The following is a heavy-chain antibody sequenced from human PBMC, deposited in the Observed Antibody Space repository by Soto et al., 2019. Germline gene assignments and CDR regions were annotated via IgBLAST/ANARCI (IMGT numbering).Heavy chain of an antibody. CDR1: GYTFTSYG. J-gene: IGHJ5*02. Sequence: ASVKVSCKASGYTFTSYGISWVRQAPGQGLEWMGWISAYNGNTNYAQKLQGRVTMTTDTSTITAYMALRSLRSDDTAVYYCAREYCSSTSCYPRWFDPWGQGTLVTVSA. D-gene: IGHD2-2*01. CDR2: ISAYNGNT. CDR3: AREYCSSTSCYPRWFDP. V-gene: IGHV1-18*01.